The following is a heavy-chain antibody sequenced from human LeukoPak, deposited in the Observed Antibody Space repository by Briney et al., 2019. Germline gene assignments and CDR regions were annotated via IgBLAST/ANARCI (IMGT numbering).Heavy chain of an antibody. J-gene: IGHJ4*02. V-gene: IGHV1-69*13. D-gene: IGHD1-26*01. Sequence: SVKVSCKASGGTFSRNAINWVRQAPGQGLEWMGGIIPIFGTTNYAQKFQGRVTITADESTSTAYMELSSLKSDDTAVYYCARGSGSYYFYYFQYWGQGTLVTVSS. CDR1: GGTFSRNA. CDR3: ARGSGSYYFYYFQY. CDR2: IIPIFGTT.